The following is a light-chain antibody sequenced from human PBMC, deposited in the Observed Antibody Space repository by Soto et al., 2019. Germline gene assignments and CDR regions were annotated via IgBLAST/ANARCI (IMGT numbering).Light chain of an antibody. V-gene: IGKV1-5*01. CDR2: DGS. Sequence: DIQITKFPSTFLASVGDKFTITSRAVRRIRTGLAWYQQKPGKAPKLLIYDGSSLQSGVPSGFSGSGSGTEFTLTINSLQPDDFATYYCQQYSAYPYTFGQGTKVETK. CDR1: RRIRTG. CDR3: QQYSAYPYT. J-gene: IGKJ2*01.